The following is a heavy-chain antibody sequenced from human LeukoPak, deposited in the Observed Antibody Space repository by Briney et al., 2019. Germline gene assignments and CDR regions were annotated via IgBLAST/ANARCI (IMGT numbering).Heavy chain of an antibody. V-gene: IGHV3-7*01. D-gene: IGHD4-17*01. CDR1: GFTFSYYW. CDR3: ARDLDYGALDP. CDR2: INRDGSQT. J-gene: IGHJ5*02. Sequence: GVLSLSCAASGFTFSYYWMNWVRQAPGKGLEWVALINRDGSQTHYVDSVKGRFTISRDNAENSLYLQMNSLRADDTAVYYCARDLDYGALDPWGQGTLVTVSS.